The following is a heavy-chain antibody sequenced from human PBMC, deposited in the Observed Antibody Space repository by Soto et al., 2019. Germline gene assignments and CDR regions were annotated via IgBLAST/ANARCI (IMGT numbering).Heavy chain of an antibody. D-gene: IGHD4-4*01. V-gene: IGHV4-31*03. CDR1: GGSISSGGYY. CDR2: IYYSGST. CDR3: ARTSGTTMLYYYYGMDV. J-gene: IGHJ6*02. Sequence: QVQLQESGPGLVKPSQTLSLTCTVSGGSISSGGYYWSWIRQHPGKGLEWIGYIYYSGSTYYNPSLKSRVTISVDTSKNQFSLKLSSVTAADTAVYYCARTSGTTMLYYYYGMDVWGQGTTVTVSS.